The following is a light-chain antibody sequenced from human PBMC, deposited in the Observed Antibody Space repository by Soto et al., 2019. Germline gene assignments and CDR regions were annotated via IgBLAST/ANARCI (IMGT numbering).Light chain of an antibody. CDR3: AVWEDSLNGYV. CDR2: SNN. CDR1: SSNIGSNT. J-gene: IGLJ1*01. V-gene: IGLV1-44*01. Sequence: QSVLTQPPSASGTPGQRVTISCFGGSSNIGSNTVTWYQHLPRAAPKLLIQSNNQRPSGVPDRFSGSQSGTSASLAISGLQSEDEADYYCAVWEDSLNGYVFGTGTKLTVL.